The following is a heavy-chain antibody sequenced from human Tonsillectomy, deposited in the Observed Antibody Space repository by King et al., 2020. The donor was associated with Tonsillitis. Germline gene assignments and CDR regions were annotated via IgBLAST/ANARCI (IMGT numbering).Heavy chain of an antibody. CDR3: ARGLRFLRY. J-gene: IGHJ4*02. V-gene: IGHV4-59*01. CDR1: GGSISSYY. Sequence: QLQESGPGLVKPSETLSLTCTVSGGSISSYYWSWIRPTPGKGLEWIGYIYYSGSTNYNPSLKSRVTITVDTSKNHFSMKLSAVTAAHTAVYYCARGLRFLRYWGQGTLGTVSS. CDR2: IYYSGST. D-gene: IGHD3-3*01.